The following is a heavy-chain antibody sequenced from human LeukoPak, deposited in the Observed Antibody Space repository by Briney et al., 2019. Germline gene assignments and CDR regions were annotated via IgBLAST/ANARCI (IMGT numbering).Heavy chain of an antibody. CDR1: GYTYRTYS. Sequence: GASVKVSCKASGYTYRTYSIAWVRQAPGQGLEWMGWISGYNGHTNYAQQVQGRVTMTTDTSTSTAYMELRSLRSDDTAVYYCARGPDIIGYEATPDCFDIWGQGTRVTVSS. CDR2: ISGYNGHT. CDR3: ARGPDIIGYEATPDCFDI. D-gene: IGHD3-22*01. V-gene: IGHV1-18*04. J-gene: IGHJ3*02.